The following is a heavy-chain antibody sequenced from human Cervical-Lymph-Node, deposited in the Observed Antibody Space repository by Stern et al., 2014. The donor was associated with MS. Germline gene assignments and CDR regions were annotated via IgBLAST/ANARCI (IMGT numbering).Heavy chain of an antibody. CDR1: GFSLSTYDVG. V-gene: IGHV2-5*02. D-gene: IGHD2-15*01. CDR2: IYWDNDQ. CDR3: AKTIYSLGNWFDP. J-gene: IGHJ5*02. Sequence: EESGPALVKPTQTLTLTCTFSGFSLSTYDVGVGWIRQPPGEALEWLALIYWDNDQRYSPSLRNRLTITKDTSKNQVVLTMTNMAPLDTATYFCAKTIYSLGNWFDPWGQGTLVTVSS.